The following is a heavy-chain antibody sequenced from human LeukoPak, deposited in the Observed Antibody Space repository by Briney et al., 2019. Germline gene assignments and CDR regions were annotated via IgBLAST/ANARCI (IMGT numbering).Heavy chain of an antibody. Sequence: QTGGSLRLSCAASGFTFGSYAMHWVRQAPGKGLEWVAVISYDGSSKYYADSVKGRFTISRGNSKNTLYLQMNSLRAEDTAVYYCARDRYYYDSSGYYSPPYWGQGTLVTVSS. CDR2: ISYDGSSK. V-gene: IGHV3-30-3*01. CDR3: ARDRYYYDSSGYYSPPY. CDR1: GFTFGSYA. D-gene: IGHD3-22*01. J-gene: IGHJ4*02.